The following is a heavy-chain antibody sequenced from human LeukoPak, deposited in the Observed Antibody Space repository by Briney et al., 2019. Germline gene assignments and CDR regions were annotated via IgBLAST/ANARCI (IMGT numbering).Heavy chain of an antibody. J-gene: IGHJ4*02. CDR1: GGSISNGDYY. CDR3: ARIAMIVVVVDS. D-gene: IGHD3-22*01. CDR2: IYYSGST. Sequence: SQTLSLTCTVSGGSISNGDYYWSCIRQHPGKGPEWIGYIYYSGSTYYNPSLKSRVSISLDTSKNHFSLKLRSVTAADTALYYCARIAMIVVVVDSWGQGTLVTVSS. V-gene: IGHV4-31*03.